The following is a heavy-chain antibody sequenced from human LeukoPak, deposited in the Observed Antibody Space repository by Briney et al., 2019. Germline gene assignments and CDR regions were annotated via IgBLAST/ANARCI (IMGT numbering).Heavy chain of an antibody. J-gene: IGHJ4*02. CDR2: ISISGDRT. D-gene: IGHD3-16*02. CDR1: GFIISSYA. V-gene: IGHV3-23*01. CDR3: AKDVDRRSSNRVYFDY. Sequence: GGSLRLSCPASGFIISSYAMSWVRQPPGKGPEWVSTISISGDRTYYADSVRGRFTISRDNSKNTVYLQMSSLRAEDTAVYYCAKDVDRRSSNRVYFDYWGQGALVTVSS.